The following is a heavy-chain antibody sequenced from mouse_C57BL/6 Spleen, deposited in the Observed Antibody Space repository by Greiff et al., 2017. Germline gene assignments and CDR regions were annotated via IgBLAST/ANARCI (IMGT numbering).Heavy chain of an antibody. CDR1: GYTFTDYN. V-gene: IGHV1-18*01. J-gene: IGHJ2*01. D-gene: IGHD3-2*02. Sequence: VQLKESGPELVKPGASVKIPCKASGYTFTDYNMDWVKQSHGKSLEWIGDINPNNGGTIYNQKFKGKATLTVDKSSSTAYMELRSLTSEDTAVYYCARKGGSSGYGYFDYWGQGTTLTVSS. CDR2: INPNNGGT. CDR3: ARKGGSSGYGYFDY.